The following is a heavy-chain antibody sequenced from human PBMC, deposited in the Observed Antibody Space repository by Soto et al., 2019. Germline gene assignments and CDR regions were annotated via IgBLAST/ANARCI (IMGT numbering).Heavy chain of an antibody. V-gene: IGHV3-30*04. CDR1: GFNFNTYS. D-gene: IGHD1-26*01. CDR2: ITYDGRNK. Sequence: QVQVVESGGGVVQPGRSLRLSCAASGFNFNTYSFHWVRQAPGKGLEWVALITYDGRNKYYADSVKGRFTISRDNSENTLYLQMNRLRTEDTAVYYCARVLGVYIVGHTNACDIWGQGTEVTVSS. CDR3: ARVLGVYIVGHTNACDI. J-gene: IGHJ3*02.